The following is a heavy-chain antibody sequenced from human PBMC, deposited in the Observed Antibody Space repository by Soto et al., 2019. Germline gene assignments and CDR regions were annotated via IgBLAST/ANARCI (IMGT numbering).Heavy chain of an antibody. Sequence: PGGPMRLSCAASGFTFSSYAMSWVSQAPGKGLEWVSSISGSGGNTYYADSAKGRFTISRDNSKNTLYLQLNSLRAEDTALFYCAKGSSGWYERFDYWGQGTLVTVSS. CDR3: AKGSSGWYERFDY. V-gene: IGHV3-23*01. J-gene: IGHJ4*02. CDR1: GFTFSSYA. D-gene: IGHD6-19*01. CDR2: ISGSGGNT.